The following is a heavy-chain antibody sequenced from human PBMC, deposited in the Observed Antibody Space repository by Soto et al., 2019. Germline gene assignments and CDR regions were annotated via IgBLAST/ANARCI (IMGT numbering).Heavy chain of an antibody. CDR1: GFSFSTYG. D-gene: IGHD3-22*01. Sequence: QVQLVESGGGVVQPGRSLRLSCVVSGFSFSTYGMHWVRQAPGKGLEWVARISYDGGNKYYADSVRGRFTISRDNSKNTLYLQMDSLRDEDTAMYYFAGITMVVEERYYYYYGMDVWGQGATVTVSS. V-gene: IGHV3-30*03. CDR2: ISYDGGNK. J-gene: IGHJ6*02. CDR3: AGITMVVEERYYYYYGMDV.